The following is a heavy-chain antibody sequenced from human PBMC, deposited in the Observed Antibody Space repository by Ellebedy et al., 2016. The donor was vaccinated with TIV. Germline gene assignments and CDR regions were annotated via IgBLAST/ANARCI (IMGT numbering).Heavy chain of an antibody. D-gene: IGHD3-22*01. CDR1: GYTLTELS. Sequence: ASVKVSCKVSGYTLTELSMHWVRQAPGKGLEWMGGFDPEDGETIYAQKFQGRVTMTRDTSTSTVYMELSSLRSEDTAVYYCARERPDDSSGYYEGVDYWGQGTLVTVSS. CDR2: FDPEDGET. V-gene: IGHV1-24*01. J-gene: IGHJ4*02. CDR3: ARERPDDSSGYYEGVDY.